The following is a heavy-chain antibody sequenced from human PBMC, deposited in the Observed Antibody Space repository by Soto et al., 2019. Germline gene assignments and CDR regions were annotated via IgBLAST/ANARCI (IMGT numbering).Heavy chain of an antibody. V-gene: IGHV1-69*13. CDR2: IIPIFGTA. J-gene: IGHJ4*02. Sequence: SVKVSCKASGGTFSSYAISWVRQAPGQGLEWMGGIIPIFGTANYAQKFQGRVTITADESTSTAYMELSSLRSEDTAVYYCASFSRVVAAKATPPDYWGQGTLVTVSS. CDR3: ASFSRVVAAKATPPDY. CDR1: GGTFSSYA. D-gene: IGHD2-15*01.